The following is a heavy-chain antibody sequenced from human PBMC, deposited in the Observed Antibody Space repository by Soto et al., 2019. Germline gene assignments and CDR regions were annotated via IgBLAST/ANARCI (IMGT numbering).Heavy chain of an antibody. CDR3: ARIDLWIAARRNDAFDI. V-gene: IGHV5-51*01. Sequence: GESLKISCKGSGDSFTSYWIGWVRQMPGKGLEWMGIIYPGDSDTRYSPSFQGQVTISADKSISTAYLQWSSLKASDTAMYYCARIDLWIAARRNDAFDIWGQGTMVTVSS. J-gene: IGHJ3*02. D-gene: IGHD6-6*01. CDR2: IYPGDSDT. CDR1: GDSFTSYW.